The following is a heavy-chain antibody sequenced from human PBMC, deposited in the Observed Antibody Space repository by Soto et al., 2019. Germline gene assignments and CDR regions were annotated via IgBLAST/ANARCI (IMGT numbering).Heavy chain of an antibody. D-gene: IGHD1-26*01. J-gene: IGHJ5*02. CDR1: GFIFENFG. Sequence: GGSLRLSCAASGFIFENFGMSWARQAPGKGLEWISSISGSGFKKYYADSVKGRFTISRDNSKSTVYLELNNLSAEDTAVYHCAKNQGVELVPLATVDWFDPWGQGSVVTSPQ. CDR3: AKNQGVELVPLATVDWFDP. CDR2: ISGSGFKK. V-gene: IGHV3-23*01.